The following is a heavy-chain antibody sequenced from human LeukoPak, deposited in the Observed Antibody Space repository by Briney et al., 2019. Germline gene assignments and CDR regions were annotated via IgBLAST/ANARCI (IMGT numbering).Heavy chain of an antibody. Sequence: GGSLRLSCAASGLTFTNYGMTWVRQAPGKGQEWVSSISGSGSDTYYADSAKGRFTISRDNSKNTLYVQMVSLRAEDTAIYYCAGSSGWWAHDYWGQGTLVTVSS. V-gene: IGHV3-23*01. CDR1: GLTFTNYG. CDR3: AGSSGWWAHDY. CDR2: ISGSGSDT. J-gene: IGHJ4*02. D-gene: IGHD6-19*01.